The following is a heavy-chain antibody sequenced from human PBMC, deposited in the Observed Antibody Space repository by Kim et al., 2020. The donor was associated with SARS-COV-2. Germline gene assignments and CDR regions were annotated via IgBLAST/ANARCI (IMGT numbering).Heavy chain of an antibody. CDR2: IYSGGST. CDR1: GFTVSSNY. CDR3: ARTYYYDSSGYYPFDGMDV. D-gene: IGHD3-22*01. Sequence: GGSLRLSCAASGFTVSSNYMSWVRQAPGKGLEWVSVIYSGGSTYYADSVKGRFTISRHNSKNTLYLQMNSLRAEDTAVYYCARTYYYDSSGYYPFDGMDVWGQGTTVTVSS. V-gene: IGHV3-53*04. J-gene: IGHJ6*02.